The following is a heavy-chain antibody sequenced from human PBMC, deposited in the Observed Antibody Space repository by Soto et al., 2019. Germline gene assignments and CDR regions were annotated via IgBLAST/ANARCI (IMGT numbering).Heavy chain of an antibody. Sequence: GASVKVSCKASGGTFSSYAISWVRQAPGQGLEWMGGIIPIFGTANYAQKFQGRVTITADESTSTAYMELSSLRSEDTAVYYCARGPRRSITMIVVPPGWFDPWGQGTLVTVSS. CDR2: IIPIFGTA. J-gene: IGHJ5*02. D-gene: IGHD3-22*01. CDR3: ARGPRRSITMIVVPPGWFDP. V-gene: IGHV1-69*13. CDR1: GGTFSSYA.